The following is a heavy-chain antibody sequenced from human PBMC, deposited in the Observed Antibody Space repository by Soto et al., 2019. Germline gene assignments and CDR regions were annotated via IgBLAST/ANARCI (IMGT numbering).Heavy chain of an antibody. J-gene: IGHJ5*02. CDR1: GYSFTSYG. CDR2: ISTYNGDT. D-gene: IGHD6-19*01. V-gene: IGHV1-18*04. CDR3: ARGDSTGSPRGWFDP. Sequence: QVQLVQSVTEVKKPGASVQVSCKASGYSFTSYGINWVRQAPGQGLEWMGWISTYNGDTYYAQKFQGRVTMTTDTSTTTAYMELRRLTSDDTAVYFCARGDSTGSPRGWFDPWGQGTVVTVSS.